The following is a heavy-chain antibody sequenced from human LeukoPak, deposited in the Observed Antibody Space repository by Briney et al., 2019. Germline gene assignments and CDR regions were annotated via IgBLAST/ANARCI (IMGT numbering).Heavy chain of an antibody. V-gene: IGHV3-74*03. D-gene: IGHD2-21*02. J-gene: IGHJ5*02. CDR2: IDSDGTRT. Sequence: RGSLRLSCAASGFAFSTYWMHWVRQAPGKGLVWVSRIDSDGTRTTYADSVKGRFTISRDNAKNTLYLQMNSLRAEDTAVYYCARSPNCGGDCSWGQGTLVTVSS. CDR3: ARSPNCGGDCS. CDR1: GFAFSTYW.